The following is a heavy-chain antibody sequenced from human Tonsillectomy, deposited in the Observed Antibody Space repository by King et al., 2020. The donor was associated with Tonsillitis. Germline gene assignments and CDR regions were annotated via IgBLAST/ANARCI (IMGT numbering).Heavy chain of an antibody. V-gene: IGHV3-23*04. CDR1: GFPFSSYA. CDR3: AKDDGVTICGLITTNPFDY. J-gene: IGHJ4*02. D-gene: IGHD3-3*01. CDR2: ISISGGST. Sequence: EVQLVESGGGLVQPGGSLRLSCAASGFPFSSYAMSWVRQAPGKGLEWVSGISISGGSTYYADSVKGRFTISRDNSKNTLYLQMNSLRAEDTAVYYCAKDDGVTICGLITTNPFDYWGQGTLVTVSS.